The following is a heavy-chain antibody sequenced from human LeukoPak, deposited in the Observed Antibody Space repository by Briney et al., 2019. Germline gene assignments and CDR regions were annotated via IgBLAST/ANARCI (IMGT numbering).Heavy chain of an antibody. CDR3: TAAGTGYCGMDV. CDR2: FDPEDGET. D-gene: IGHD6-13*01. Sequence: GASVKVSCKVSGYTLTELSMHWVRQAPGKGLEWMGGFDPEDGETIYAQKFQGRVTMTEDTSADTAYMELSSLRSEDTAVYYCTAAGTGYCGMDVWGKGTTVTVSS. V-gene: IGHV1-24*01. J-gene: IGHJ6*04. CDR1: GYTLTELS.